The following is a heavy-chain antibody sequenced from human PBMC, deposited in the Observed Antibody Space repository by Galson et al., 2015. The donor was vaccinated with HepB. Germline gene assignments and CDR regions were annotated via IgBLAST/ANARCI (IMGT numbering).Heavy chain of an antibody. V-gene: IGHV3-23*01. J-gene: IGHJ4*02. CDR1: GFTFSRLG. Sequence: SLRLSCAASGFTFSRLGMTWVRQAPGKGLERVSAIGVRGTTDYSDSVKGRFIISRDNSKTMLYLQMNNLRAEDTAVYYCAKGTTDIDYWGQGTLVTVSS. CDR3: AKGTTDIDY. D-gene: IGHD1-1*01. CDR2: IGVRGTT.